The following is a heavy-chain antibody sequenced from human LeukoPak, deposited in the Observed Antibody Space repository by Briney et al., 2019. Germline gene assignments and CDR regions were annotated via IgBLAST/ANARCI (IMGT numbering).Heavy chain of an antibody. CDR1: GFTFSTYA. Sequence: PGGSLRLSCAASGFTFSTYAMHWVRQTPGKGLEYVSAISTNGGGTYYVNSVKGRFTISRDNSKNTLYLQMGSLRAEDMAVYYCARYCSGVSCYSGYDYWGQGTLVTVSS. J-gene: IGHJ4*02. D-gene: IGHD2-15*01. CDR2: ISTNGGGT. CDR3: ARYCSGVSCYSGYDY. V-gene: IGHV3-64*01.